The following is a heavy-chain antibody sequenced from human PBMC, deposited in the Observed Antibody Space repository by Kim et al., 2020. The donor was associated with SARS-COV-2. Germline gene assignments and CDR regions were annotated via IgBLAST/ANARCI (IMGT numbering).Heavy chain of an antibody. V-gene: IGHV1-69*13. CDR3: ARDRGYCSSTSCYGDSDY. D-gene: IGHD2-2*01. CDR1: GGTFSSYA. CDR2: IIPIFGTA. Sequence: SVKVSCKASGGTFSSYAISWVRQAPGQGLEWMGGIIPIFGTANYAQKFQGRVTITADESTSTAYMELSSLRSEDTAVYYCARDRGYCSSTSCYGDSDYWGQGTLVTVSS. J-gene: IGHJ4*02.